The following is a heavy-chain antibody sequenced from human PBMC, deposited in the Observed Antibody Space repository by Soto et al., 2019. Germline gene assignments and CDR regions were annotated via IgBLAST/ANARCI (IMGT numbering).Heavy chain of an antibody. V-gene: IGHV3-53*01. J-gene: IGHJ4*02. D-gene: IGHD3-16*01. CDR1: GFSVSANY. CDR2: IYSGGST. Sequence: EVHLVESGGGLIQPGGSLRLSCAASGFSVSANYISWVRQAPGKGLEWVSAIYSGGSTVYADSVKGRFTISRDNSKNTLYLQMNSLRAEDTAVYSCARAPSRWGSDAAHWGQGTLVTVSP. CDR3: ARAPSRWGSDAAH.